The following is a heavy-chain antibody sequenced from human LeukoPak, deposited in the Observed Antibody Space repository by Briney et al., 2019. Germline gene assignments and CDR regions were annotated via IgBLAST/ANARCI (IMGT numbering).Heavy chain of an antibody. CDR2: IIPIFGTA. CDR3: ARAPRVAGMYYFDY. V-gene: IGHV1-69*13. J-gene: IGHJ4*02. D-gene: IGHD6-19*01. Sequence: SVKVSCKASGGTFSTYAISWVRQAPGQGLEWMGGIIPIFGTANYAQKFQGRVTITADESTSTSYMELSSLRSEDTAVYYCARAPRVAGMYYFDYWGQGTLVTVSS. CDR1: GGTFSTYA.